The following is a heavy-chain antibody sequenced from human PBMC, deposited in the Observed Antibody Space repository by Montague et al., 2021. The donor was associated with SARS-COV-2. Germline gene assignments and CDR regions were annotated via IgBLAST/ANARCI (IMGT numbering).Heavy chain of an antibody. CDR3: ARTSRGSRYFYGVDV. Sequence: VSSNSAAWSWIRQPPGMGLEWIGYIFRSGATNYNPPLKSRVIISLDTSKSQFSLRLSSVTAADTAIYYCARTSRGSRYFYGVDVWGQGTTVTVSS. CDR1: VSSNSAA. V-gene: IGHV4-59*01. CDR2: IFRSGAT. J-gene: IGHJ6*02. D-gene: IGHD3-10*01.